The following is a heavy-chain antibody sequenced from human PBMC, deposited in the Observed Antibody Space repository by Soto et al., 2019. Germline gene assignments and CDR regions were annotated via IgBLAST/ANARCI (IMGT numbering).Heavy chain of an antibody. D-gene: IGHD2-2*01. V-gene: IGHV3-21*06. CDR3: ARDPSEGRVGNWFES. J-gene: IGHJ5*01. CDR2: ISSTTSYV. Sequence: EVQLVESGGGLVKPGGSLILSCAASGFTFSRYGMNWLRQAPGKGLEWVASISSTTSYVYYADSVKGRFSTSRDNAKNILYLEMYALRTEDTAVYYCARDPSEGRVGNWFESWGQGTLVTVSS. CDR1: GFTFSRYG.